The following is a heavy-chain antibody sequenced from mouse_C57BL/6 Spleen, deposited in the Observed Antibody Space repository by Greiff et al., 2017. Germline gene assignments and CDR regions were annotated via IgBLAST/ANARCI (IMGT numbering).Heavy chain of an antibody. J-gene: IGHJ4*01. Sequence: QVQLQQSGPELVKPGASVKISCKASGYAFSSSWMNWVKQRPGKGLEWIGRIYPGDGDTNYNGKFKGKATLTADKSSSTAYMQLSSLTSEDSAVYFCAINPYGSSYAMDYWGQGTSVTVSS. V-gene: IGHV1-82*01. CDR3: AINPYGSSYAMDY. CDR1: GYAFSSSW. D-gene: IGHD1-1*01. CDR2: IYPGDGDT.